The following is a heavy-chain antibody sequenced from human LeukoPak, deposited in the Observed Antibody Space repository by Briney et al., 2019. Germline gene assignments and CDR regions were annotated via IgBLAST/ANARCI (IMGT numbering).Heavy chain of an antibody. CDR3: ARWVGATWAFDI. J-gene: IGHJ3*02. V-gene: IGHV3-66*01. CDR1: GFTFSSHS. Sequence: GGSLRLSCAASGFTFSSHSMDWVRQAPGKGQEWVSLIYSDDSTYYADSVKGRFTISRDNSENTLYLQMSSLRAEDTAVYYCARWVGATWAFDIWGQGTMVTVSS. D-gene: IGHD1-26*01. CDR2: IYSDDST.